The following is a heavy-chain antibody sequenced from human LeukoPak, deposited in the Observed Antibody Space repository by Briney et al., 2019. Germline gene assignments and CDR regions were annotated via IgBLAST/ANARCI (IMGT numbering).Heavy chain of an antibody. V-gene: IGHV3-23*01. CDR2: ISNTGGAT. J-gene: IGHJ5*02. D-gene: IGHD3-10*01. Sequence: GGSLRLSCAASGFTFPNYAMSWVRQTPGKGLEWVSSISNTGGATYYADSVKGRFTISRDNSKNTLYLQMNSLRAEDTAVYYCAKFLGVSVWYGISGPWGQGTLVTVSS. CDR3: AKFLGVSVWYGISGP. CDR1: GFTFPNYA.